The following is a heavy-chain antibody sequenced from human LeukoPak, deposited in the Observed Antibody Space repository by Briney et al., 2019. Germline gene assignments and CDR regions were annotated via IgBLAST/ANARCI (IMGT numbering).Heavy chain of an antibody. D-gene: IGHD3-10*01. CDR1: GFTFSGYG. V-gene: IGHV3-23*01. CDR3: ARVYYGSGSLHYYYYYMDV. CDR2: ISGSGGST. J-gene: IGHJ6*03. Sequence: GGSLRLSCAASGFTFSGYGMSWVRQAPGKGLEWVSAISGSGGSTYYADSVKGRFTISRDNSKNTLYLQMNSLRAEDTAVYYCARVYYGSGSLHYYYYYMDVWGKGTTVTISS.